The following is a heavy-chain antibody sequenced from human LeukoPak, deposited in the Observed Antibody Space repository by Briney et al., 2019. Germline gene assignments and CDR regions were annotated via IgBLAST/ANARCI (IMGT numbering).Heavy chain of an antibody. CDR3: ARALGFLEWLLYNY. CDR2: INPNSGGT. J-gene: IGHJ4*02. Sequence: ASVKVSCKAFGYTFTGYYMHWVRQAPGQGLEWMGWINPNSGGTNYAQKFQGRVTMTRDTSISTAYMELSRLRSDDTAVYYCARALGFLEWLLYNYWGQGTLVTVSS. CDR1: GYTFTGYY. D-gene: IGHD3-3*01. V-gene: IGHV1-2*02.